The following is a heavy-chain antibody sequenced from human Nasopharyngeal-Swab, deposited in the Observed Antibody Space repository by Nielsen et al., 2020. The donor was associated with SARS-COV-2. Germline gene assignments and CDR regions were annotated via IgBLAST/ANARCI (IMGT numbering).Heavy chain of an antibody. J-gene: IGHJ4*02. Sequence: SETLSLTCAVYGGAFSGYYWSWIRQPPGKGLEWIGEIVHSGSTYYNPSLESRVTISVDTSKSQFSLKLRSVTAADTAVYYCARAGVDTSTGSSGGCFDYWGQGALVTVSS. CDR3: ARAGVDTSTGSSGGCFDY. D-gene: IGHD3-9*01. CDR1: GGAFSGYY. V-gene: IGHV4-34*12. CDR2: IVHSGST.